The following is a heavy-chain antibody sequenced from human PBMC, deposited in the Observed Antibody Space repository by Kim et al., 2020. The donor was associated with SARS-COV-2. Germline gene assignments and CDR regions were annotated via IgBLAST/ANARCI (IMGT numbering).Heavy chain of an antibody. Sequence: ASVKVSCKVSGYTLTELSMHWVRQAPGKGLEWMGGFDPDDGETIYAQKFQGRVTMTEDTSTDTAYMELSSLRSEDTAVYYCATILEVVAARPYTYYFDYWGQGTLVTVSS. V-gene: IGHV1-24*01. CDR2: FDPDDGET. J-gene: IGHJ4*02. D-gene: IGHD2-15*01. CDR3: ATILEVVAARPYTYYFDY. CDR1: GYTLTELS.